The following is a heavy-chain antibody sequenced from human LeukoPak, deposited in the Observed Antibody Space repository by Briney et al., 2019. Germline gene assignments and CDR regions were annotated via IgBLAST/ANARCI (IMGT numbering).Heavy chain of an antibody. J-gene: IGHJ5*02. Sequence: ASVKVSCKASGATFSIYAISWVRQAPGQGLGWMGRIIPILGIANYAQKFQGRVTITADKSTSTAYMELSSLRSEDTAVYYCAREGALITYSYDSSGYYRNWFDPWGQGTLVTVSS. CDR1: GATFSIYA. CDR3: AREGALITYSYDSSGYYRNWFDP. CDR2: IIPILGIA. V-gene: IGHV1-69*04. D-gene: IGHD3-22*01.